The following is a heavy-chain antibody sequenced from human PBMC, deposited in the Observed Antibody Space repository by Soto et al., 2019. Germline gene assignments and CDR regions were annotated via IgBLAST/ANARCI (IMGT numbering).Heavy chain of an antibody. J-gene: IGHJ4*02. CDR1: GFTFDDYT. CDR3: AKDASRVRGVNYFDY. CDR2: ISWDGGST. Sequence: GGSLRLSCAASGFTFDDYTMHWVRQAPGKGLEWVSLISWDGGSTYYADSVKGRFTISRDNSKNSLYLQMNSLRTEDTALYYCAKDASRVRGVNYFDYWGQGTLVTVSS. V-gene: IGHV3-43*01. D-gene: IGHD3-10*01.